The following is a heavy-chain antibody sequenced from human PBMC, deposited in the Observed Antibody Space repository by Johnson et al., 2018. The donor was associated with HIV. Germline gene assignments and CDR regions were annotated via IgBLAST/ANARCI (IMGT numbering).Heavy chain of an antibody. CDR3: AAGGGDCYPSHWGFCAFDI. CDR1: GFTFSSYG. Sequence: QVQLVESGGGVVQPGRSLRLSCAASGFTFSSYGMHWVRQAPGKGLEWVAVIWYDGSSKFYADSVKGRFTISRDNSKNTLYLQMNSLTGEDTAIYYCAAGGGDCYPSHWGFCAFDIWGQGT. D-gene: IGHD2-21*01. V-gene: IGHV3-33*08. CDR2: IWYDGSSK. J-gene: IGHJ3*02.